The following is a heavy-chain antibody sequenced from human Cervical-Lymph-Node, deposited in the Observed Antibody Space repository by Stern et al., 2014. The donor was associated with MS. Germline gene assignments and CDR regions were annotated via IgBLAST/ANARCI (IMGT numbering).Heavy chain of an antibody. V-gene: IGHV3-21*06. Sequence: EVQLVQSGGGLVKPGGSLRLYCAASGFTFSYYTINWVRQAPGKGLEWVSSISSSGSDIHYADSVKGRFTISRDNTKNSLFLQMNSLRAEDTGVYYCARSAMVRAEDHWGKGTLVTVSS. CDR1: GFTFSYYT. CDR2: ISSSGSDI. CDR3: ARSAMVRAEDH. D-gene: IGHD3-10*01. J-gene: IGHJ4*02.